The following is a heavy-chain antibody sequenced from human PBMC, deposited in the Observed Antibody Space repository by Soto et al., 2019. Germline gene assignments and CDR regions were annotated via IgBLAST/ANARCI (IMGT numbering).Heavy chain of an antibody. CDR1: GGTFSSYA. D-gene: IGHD2-21*02. CDR3: ARVNTVVTLDAFDI. J-gene: IGHJ3*02. CDR2: IIPIFGTA. Sequence: QVQLVQSGAEVKKPGSSVKVSCKASGGTFSSYAISWVRQAPGQGLEWMGGIIPIFGTANYAQKFQGRVTITADESTSTADMELSSLRSEDTAVYYCARVNTVVTLDAFDIWGQGTMVTVSS. V-gene: IGHV1-69*01.